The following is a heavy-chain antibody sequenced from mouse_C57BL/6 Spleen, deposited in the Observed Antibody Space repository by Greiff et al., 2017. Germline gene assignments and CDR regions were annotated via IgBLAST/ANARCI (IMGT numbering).Heavy chain of an antibody. J-gene: IGHJ2*01. CDR3: ARQDCYGRSYFDY. CDR1: GFTFSDYG. V-gene: IGHV5-17*01. Sequence: EVQLVESGGGLVKPGGSLKLSCAASGFTFSDYGMHWVRQAPEKGLEWVAYISSGSSTIYYADTVKGRFTIYRDNAKNTLFLQMTSLRSEDTAMYYCARQDCYGRSYFDYWGQGTTLTVSS. CDR2: ISSGSSTI. D-gene: IGHD1-1*01.